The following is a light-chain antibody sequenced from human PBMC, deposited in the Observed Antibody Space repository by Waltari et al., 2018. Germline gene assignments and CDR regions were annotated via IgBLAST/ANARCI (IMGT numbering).Light chain of an antibody. V-gene: IGLV2-14*01. J-gene: IGLJ1*01. CDR1: SSDVGYYNY. CDR3: CSYTTSRTLV. CDR2: EVS. Sequence: QSALTQPASVSGSPGQSITISCTGTSSDVGYYNYVSWYQQHPDKAPKLMIYEVSNRPSGVSNRLSAAKSGNTASLTISGLQAEDEANYFCCSYTTSRTLVFGTGTKVTVL.